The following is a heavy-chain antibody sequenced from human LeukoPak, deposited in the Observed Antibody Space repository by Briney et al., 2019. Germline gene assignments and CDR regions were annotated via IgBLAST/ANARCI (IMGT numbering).Heavy chain of an antibody. Sequence: SETLSLTCTVSGGSISSYYWSWIRQPPGKGLEWIGYIYYSGSTNYNPSLKSRVTISVDASKNQFSLKLSSVTAADTAVYYCARHVSCGSCYRDYYYGMDVWGQGTTVTVSS. CDR1: GGSISSYY. D-gene: IGHD2-15*01. V-gene: IGHV4-59*08. CDR2: IYYSGST. J-gene: IGHJ6*02. CDR3: ARHVSCGSCYRDYYYGMDV.